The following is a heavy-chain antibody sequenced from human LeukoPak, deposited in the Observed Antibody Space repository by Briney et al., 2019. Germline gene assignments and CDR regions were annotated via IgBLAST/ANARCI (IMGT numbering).Heavy chain of an antibody. Sequence: GRSLRLSCAPSGFTFSRHGMHWVRQAPGKGLEWVAIISNDGSRKYYAHSVEGRFTISRDNSKNTLSLQMNSLSREDTAIYYCVRRGGSDGWGAFDIWGQGTVVTVSS. CDR2: ISNDGSRK. V-gene: IGHV3-30*03. J-gene: IGHJ3*02. CDR1: GFTFSRHG. D-gene: IGHD5-24*01. CDR3: VRRGGSDGWGAFDI.